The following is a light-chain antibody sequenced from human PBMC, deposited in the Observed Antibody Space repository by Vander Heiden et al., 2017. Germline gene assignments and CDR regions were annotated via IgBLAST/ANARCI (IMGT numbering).Light chain of an antibody. CDR2: AAS. V-gene: IGKV1D-8*01. CDR1: QDINIY. Sequence: IWMTQSPSLLSASTGDRVTISCRVSQDINIYLAWYQQKPGKAPELLIYAASTLRSGVPSRFSGRGSGTDFTLTISSLQSEDFAAYYCQQYYNFPHAFGQGTKLEIK. J-gene: IGKJ2*01. CDR3: QQYYNFPHA.